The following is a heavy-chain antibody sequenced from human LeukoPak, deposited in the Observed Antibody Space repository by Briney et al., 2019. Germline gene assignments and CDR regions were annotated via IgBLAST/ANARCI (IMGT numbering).Heavy chain of an antibody. CDR1: GLTFSSYG. D-gene: IGHD3-16*01. Sequence: GGTLRLSCAASGLTFSSYGMSWVRQAPGRGLEWVSAISTTGGTTYYADSVRGRFTISRDNSKNTVSLQMNSLRGDDTAVYYCAKDDAWGRYKDWGQGTLVTVPS. J-gene: IGHJ1*01. CDR3: AKDDAWGRYKD. V-gene: IGHV3-23*01. CDR2: ISTTGGTT.